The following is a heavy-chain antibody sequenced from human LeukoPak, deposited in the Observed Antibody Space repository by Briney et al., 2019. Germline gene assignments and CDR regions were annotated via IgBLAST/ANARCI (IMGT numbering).Heavy chain of an antibody. J-gene: IGHJ6*03. D-gene: IGHD3-22*01. Sequence: PSGTLSLTCTVSGDSISPYYWSWIRQPPGKGLEWIGYIYYSGSTNYNPSLKSRVTISVDTSKNQFSLKLSSVTAADTAVYYCARVRWLFFDNYYYYMDVWGKGTTVTVSS. CDR3: ARVRWLFFDNYYYYMDV. CDR1: GDSISPYY. V-gene: IGHV4-59*01. CDR2: IYYSGST.